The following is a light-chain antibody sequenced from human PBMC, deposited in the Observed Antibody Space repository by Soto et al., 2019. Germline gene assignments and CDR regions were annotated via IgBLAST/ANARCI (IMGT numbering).Light chain of an antibody. CDR1: QSVSSN. CDR2: GAS. J-gene: IGKJ2*01. Sequence: EIVMTQSPATLSVSPGERVTLSCRASQSVSSNLAWYQQKPGQAPRLLIYGASTRATGIPARFSGSGSGTEFNLTISSLQSEDFAVYYCQPYNNWPPYTFGQGTKLEIK. V-gene: IGKV3-15*01. CDR3: QPYNNWPPYT.